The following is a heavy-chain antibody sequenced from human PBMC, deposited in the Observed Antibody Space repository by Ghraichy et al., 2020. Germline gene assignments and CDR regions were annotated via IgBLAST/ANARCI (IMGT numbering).Heavy chain of an antibody. Sequence: SETLSLTCTVSGGSISSYYWSWIRQPPGKGLEWIGYIYYSGSTNYNPSLKSRVTISVDTSKNQFSLKLSSVTAADTAVYYCARVRIAVAGRGGWFDPWGQGTLVTVSS. J-gene: IGHJ5*02. CDR3: ARVRIAVAGRGGWFDP. CDR2: IYYSGST. V-gene: IGHV4-59*01. D-gene: IGHD6-19*01. CDR1: GGSISSYY.